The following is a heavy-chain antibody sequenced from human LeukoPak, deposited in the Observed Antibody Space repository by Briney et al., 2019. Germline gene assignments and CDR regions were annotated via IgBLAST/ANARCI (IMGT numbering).Heavy chain of an antibody. CDR1: GASISRTTYY. J-gene: IGHJ4*02. V-gene: IGHV4-39*01. D-gene: IGHD6-13*01. CDR3: ARVARSSWYGKFDY. Sequence: PSETLSLTCSVSGASISRTTYYWGWIRQPPGKGLEWIGSVFRTGTAYYNPSLRSRVTVSVDTSKNQFSLKLTSVTAADTAVYYCARVARSSWYGKFDYWGQGTLVTVSS. CDR2: VFRTGTA.